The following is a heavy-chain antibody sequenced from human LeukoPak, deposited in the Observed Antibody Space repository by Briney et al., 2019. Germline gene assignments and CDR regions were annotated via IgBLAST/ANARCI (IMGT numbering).Heavy chain of an antibody. CDR2: LYSGGNT. J-gene: IGHJ2*01. CDR3: ATSPATGNIYFDL. V-gene: IGHV3-66*01. CDR1: GFTVSSNY. Sequence: GGSLRLSCAASGFTVSSNYMGWVRKAPGKGLEWGSVLYSGGNTYYADSVKGRFIISRDNSKNTLYLQMNSLRAEDTAVYYCATSPATGNIYFDLWGRGTLVTVSS. D-gene: IGHD6-13*01.